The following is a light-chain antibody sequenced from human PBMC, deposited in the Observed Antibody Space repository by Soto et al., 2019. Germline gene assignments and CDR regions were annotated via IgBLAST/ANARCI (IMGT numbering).Light chain of an antibody. Sequence: QSVLTQPASVSGSPGQSITISCTGTSSDVGGYNYVSWYQQHPGKAPKLMIYDVSNRPSGVSNRFSGSKSGNTASLTNSGVEAEDEADYFCSSYTSSSTLRVFGGGTKLTVL. CDR3: SSYTSSSTLRV. CDR1: SSDVGGYNY. V-gene: IGLV2-14*01. CDR2: DVS. J-gene: IGLJ2*01.